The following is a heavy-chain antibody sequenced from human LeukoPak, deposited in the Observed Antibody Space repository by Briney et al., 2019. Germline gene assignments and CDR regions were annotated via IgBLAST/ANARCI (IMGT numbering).Heavy chain of an antibody. J-gene: IGHJ3*02. D-gene: IGHD6-19*01. V-gene: IGHV6-1*01. CDR1: GDNVSSNSAA. Sequence: SQTLSLTCAISGDNVSSNSAAWNWIRQSPSRGLEWLGRTYYRSKWYNDYAVSVKSRITINPDTSKNQFSLQLNSVTPEDTAVYYCARDRQYSSGWYNHDAFDIWGQGTMVTVSS. CDR2: TYYRSKWYN. CDR3: ARDRQYSSGWYNHDAFDI.